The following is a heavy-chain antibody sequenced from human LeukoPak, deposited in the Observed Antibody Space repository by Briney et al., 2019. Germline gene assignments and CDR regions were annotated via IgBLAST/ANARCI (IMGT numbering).Heavy chain of an antibody. J-gene: IGHJ6*03. Sequence: GGSLRLSCTASGFTFGDYAMSWVRQAPGKGLEWVGFIRSKAYGGTTEYAASVKGRFTISRDDSKSIAYLQMNSLKTEDTAVYYCTRGAYGSGSYNNYYYYYMDVWGKGTTVTIPS. D-gene: IGHD3-10*01. CDR3: TRGAYGSGSYNNYYYYYMDV. CDR1: GFTFGDYA. V-gene: IGHV3-49*04. CDR2: IRSKAYGGTT.